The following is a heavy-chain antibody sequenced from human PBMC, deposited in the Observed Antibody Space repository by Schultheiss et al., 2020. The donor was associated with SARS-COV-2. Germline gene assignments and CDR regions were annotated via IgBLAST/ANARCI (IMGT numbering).Heavy chain of an antibody. CDR2: ISGRGGST. Sequence: GGSLRLSCAASGFTFSSYAMSWVRQAPGKGLEWVSAISGRGGSTYYADSVKGRFTISRDNSKNTLYLQMNSLRAEDTAVYYCASVWGIVIVPAAIDYWGQGTLVTVSS. V-gene: IGHV3-23*01. J-gene: IGHJ4*02. CDR1: GFTFSSYA. D-gene: IGHD2-2*02. CDR3: ASVWGIVIVPAAIDY.